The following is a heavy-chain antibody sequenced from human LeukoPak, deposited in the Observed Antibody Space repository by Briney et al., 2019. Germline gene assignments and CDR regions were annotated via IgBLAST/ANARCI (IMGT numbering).Heavy chain of an antibody. J-gene: IGHJ6*03. V-gene: IGHV4-34*01. Sequence: PSETLSLTCAVYGGSFSGYYWSWIRQPPGKGLEWIGEINHSGSTNYNPSLKSRVTISVDTSKNQFSLKLSSVTAADTAVYYCARGLIAVAGSYYYYMDVWGKGTTVTVSS. CDR2: INHSGST. CDR3: ARGLIAVAGSYYYYMDV. CDR1: GGSFSGYY. D-gene: IGHD6-19*01.